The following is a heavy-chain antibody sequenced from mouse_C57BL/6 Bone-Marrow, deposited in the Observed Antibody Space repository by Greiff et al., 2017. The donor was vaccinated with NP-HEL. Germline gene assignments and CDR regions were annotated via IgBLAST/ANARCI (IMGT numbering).Heavy chain of an antibody. J-gene: IGHJ3*01. D-gene: IGHD1-1*01. Sequence: EVKVVESGGGLVKPGGSLKLSCAASGFTFSDYGMHWVRQAPEKGLEWVAYISSGSRTIYYAVTVKGRFTISRDNAKNTLFLQMTRLRSEDTAMYYCARAYGSSYASFAYWGQGTLVTVSA. CDR1: GFTFSDYG. CDR3: ARAYGSSYASFAY. CDR2: ISSGSRTI. V-gene: IGHV5-17*01.